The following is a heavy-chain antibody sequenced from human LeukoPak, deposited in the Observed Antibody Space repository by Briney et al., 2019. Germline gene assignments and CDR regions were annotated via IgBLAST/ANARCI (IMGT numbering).Heavy chain of an antibody. Sequence: ASLKVSCKASGYTFTIYYMHWVRQAPGQGLEWMGIINPSGGDTSYAQKFQGRLTMTRDTSTNTVYMELTSLRSEDTAVYYCAREVMDNLRFDYWGQGTLVTVSS. J-gene: IGHJ4*02. CDR2: INPSGGDT. V-gene: IGHV1-46*01. CDR1: GYTFTIYY. CDR3: AREVMDNLRFDY. D-gene: IGHD1-14*01.